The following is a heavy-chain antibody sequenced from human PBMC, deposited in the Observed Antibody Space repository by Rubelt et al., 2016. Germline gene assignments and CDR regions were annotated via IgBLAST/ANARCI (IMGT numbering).Heavy chain of an antibody. CDR2: ISAYNGNT. J-gene: IGHJ3*02. Sequence: QVQLVQSGAEVQKPGASVKVSCKASGYNFTSYDINWVRQAPGQGLEWMGWISAYNGNTNYAQKLQGRGTMTTDNSTSTAYMELRSLRSDDTAVYYCATDHWERPSLGAFDIWGQGTMVTVSS. CDR1: GYNFTSYD. D-gene: IGHD1-26*01. V-gene: IGHV1-18*01. CDR3: ATDHWERPSLGAFDI.